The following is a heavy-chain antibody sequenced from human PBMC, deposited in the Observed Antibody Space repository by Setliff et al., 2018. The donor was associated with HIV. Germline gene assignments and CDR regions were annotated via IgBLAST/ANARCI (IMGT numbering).Heavy chain of an antibody. Sequence: ASVKVSCKASGYTFTDYYMHWVQQAPVKGLEWMGRVDPEDGETIYAEKFQGRVTITADTSTDTAYMELSSLRSEDTAVYYCATGVGVVPAARVNPYYYYYMDVWGKGTTVTVSS. CDR3: ATGVGVVPAARVNPYYYYYMDV. D-gene: IGHD2-2*01. V-gene: IGHV1-69-2*01. J-gene: IGHJ6*03. CDR1: GYTFTDYY. CDR2: VDPEDGET.